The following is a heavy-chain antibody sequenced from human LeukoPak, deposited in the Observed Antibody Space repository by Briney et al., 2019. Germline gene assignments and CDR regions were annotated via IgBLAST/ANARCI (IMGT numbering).Heavy chain of an antibody. J-gene: IGHJ4*02. V-gene: IGHV1-69*01. Sequence: SVKVSCKASGGTFSSYAISWVRQAPGQGLEWMGGIIPIFGTANYAQKFQSRVTITADESTSTAYMELSSMRSEDTAVYCRARSSMVVTPSAYAFDYWGQGTLVTVSS. D-gene: IGHD4-23*01. CDR1: GGTFSSYA. CDR2: IIPIFGTA. CDR3: ARSSMVVTPSAYAFDY.